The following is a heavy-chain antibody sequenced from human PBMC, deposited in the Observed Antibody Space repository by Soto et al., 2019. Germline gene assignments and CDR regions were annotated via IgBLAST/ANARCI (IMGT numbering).Heavy chain of an antibody. CDR1: GYTFTGYY. V-gene: IGHV1-2*04. CDR2: INPNSGGT. J-gene: IGHJ4*02. CDR3: ARAPVDKAMVDY. D-gene: IGHD5-18*01. Sequence: QVQLVQSGAEAKKPGASVKVSCKASGYTFTGYYMHWLRQAPGQGLEWMGWINPNSGGTNYAQKFQGWVTMTRDTSISTAYMELSRLRSDDTAVYYCARAPVDKAMVDYWGQGTLVTVSS.